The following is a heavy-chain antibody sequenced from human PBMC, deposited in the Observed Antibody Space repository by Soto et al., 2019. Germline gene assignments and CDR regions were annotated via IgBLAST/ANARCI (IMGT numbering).Heavy chain of an antibody. D-gene: IGHD3-3*01. CDR2: IYYRGST. CDR3: ARERYDFWSGYSAD. J-gene: IGHJ4*02. V-gene: IGHV4-31*03. CDR1: GDSISNGGYF. Sequence: QVQLQESGPGLVKPSQTLSLTCNVSGDSISNGGYFWSWIRQHPGKGLECIGYIYYRGSTYYNPSLKSRVSFSVDTSKNQFSLRLSSVTAADTAVYYCARERYDFWSGYSADWGQGTLVTVSS.